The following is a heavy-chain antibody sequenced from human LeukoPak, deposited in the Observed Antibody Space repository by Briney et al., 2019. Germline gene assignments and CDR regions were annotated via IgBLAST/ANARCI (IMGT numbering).Heavy chain of an antibody. CDR3: ARGEQWLVHAFDY. CDR1: GFTFSSYA. D-gene: IGHD6-19*01. V-gene: IGHV3-30-3*01. Sequence: GGSLRLSCAASGFTFSSYAMHWVRQAPGKGLEWVAVISYDGSNKYYADSVKGRFTISRDNSKNTLYLQMNSLRAEDTAVYYCARGEQWLVHAFDYWGQGTLVTVSS. J-gene: IGHJ4*02. CDR2: ISYDGSNK.